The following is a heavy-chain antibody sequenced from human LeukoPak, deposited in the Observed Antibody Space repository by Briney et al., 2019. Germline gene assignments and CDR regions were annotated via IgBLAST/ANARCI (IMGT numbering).Heavy chain of an antibody. CDR1: GFTFSRYW. V-gene: IGHV3-7*01. J-gene: IGHJ6*04. CDR2: IKQDGSEK. CDR3: ARALLGGFTDV. Sequence: GGSLRLSCAGPGFTFSRYWMSWVRQAPGKGLEWVANIKQDGSEKYYVDSVRGRFTISRDNAKNSMYLQMNSLRVEDTAVYYCARALLGGFTDVWGKGTTVTVSS. D-gene: IGHD2-21*01.